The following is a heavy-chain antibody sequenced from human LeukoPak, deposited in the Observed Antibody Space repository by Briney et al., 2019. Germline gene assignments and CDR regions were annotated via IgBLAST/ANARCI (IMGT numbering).Heavy chain of an antibody. J-gene: IGHJ4*02. V-gene: IGHV3-30-3*01. Sequence: GGSLRLSCAASRFTFSSYAMHWVRQAPGKGLEWVAVISYDGSNKYYADSVKGRFTISRDNSKNTLYLQMNSLRAEDTAVYYCARDLWRTAAASYWGQGTLVTVSS. CDR2: ISYDGSNK. CDR3: ARDLWRTAAASY. CDR1: RFTFSSYA. D-gene: IGHD6-13*01.